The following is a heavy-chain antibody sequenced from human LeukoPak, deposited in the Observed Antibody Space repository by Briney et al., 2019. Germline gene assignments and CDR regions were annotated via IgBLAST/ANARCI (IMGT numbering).Heavy chain of an antibody. D-gene: IGHD4-17*01. CDR2: IGTAGDT. CDR3: ARRSVTTDAFDI. CDR1: GFTFSSYD. J-gene: IGHJ3*02. Sequence: PGGSLRLSCAASGFTFSSYDMQWVRQGTGKGLEWVSAIGTAGDTYYPGSVKGRFTVSRENAKNSLYLQMNSLRAEDTAVYYCARRSVTTDAFDIWGQGTMVTVSS. V-gene: IGHV3-13*01.